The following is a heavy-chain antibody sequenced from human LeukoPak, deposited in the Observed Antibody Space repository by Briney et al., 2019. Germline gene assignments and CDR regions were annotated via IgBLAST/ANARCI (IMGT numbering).Heavy chain of an antibody. D-gene: IGHD4-17*01. CDR3: ARRSSTVTTAAPTFDY. CDR1: GGSFSGYY. Sequence: SETLSLTCAVYGGSFSGYYWSWIRQPPGKGLEWIGEINHSGSTNYNPSLKSRVTISVDPSKNQFSLKLSSVTAADTAVYYCARRSSTVTTAAPTFDYWGQGTLVTVSS. V-gene: IGHV4-34*01. J-gene: IGHJ4*02. CDR2: INHSGST.